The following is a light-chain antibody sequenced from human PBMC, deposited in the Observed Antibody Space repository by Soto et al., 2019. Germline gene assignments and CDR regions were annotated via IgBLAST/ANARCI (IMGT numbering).Light chain of an antibody. CDR1: QGISTS. CDR2: AAS. Sequence: IQLTQSPSSLSASVGDRVTIPCRASQGISTSLAWYQQKPGKAPKLLIYAASTLQSGVPSRFSGSGSGTDFTLIISSLQPEDFATYFCQQFSSHPPFTFGPGTKVDIK. CDR3: QQFSSHPPFT. J-gene: IGKJ3*01. V-gene: IGKV1-9*01.